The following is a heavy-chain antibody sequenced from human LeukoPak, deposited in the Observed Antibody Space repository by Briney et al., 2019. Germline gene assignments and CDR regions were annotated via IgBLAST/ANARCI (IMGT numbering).Heavy chain of an antibody. V-gene: IGHV4-61*02. CDR2: IYTSGST. Sequence: SETLSLTCTVSGGSISSGSYYWSWIRQPAGKGLEWIGRIYTSGSTNYNPSLKSRVTISVDTSKNQFSLKLSSVTAADTAVYYCARGDAFDIWGQGTMVTVSS. CDR1: GGSISSGSYY. CDR3: ARGDAFDI. J-gene: IGHJ3*02.